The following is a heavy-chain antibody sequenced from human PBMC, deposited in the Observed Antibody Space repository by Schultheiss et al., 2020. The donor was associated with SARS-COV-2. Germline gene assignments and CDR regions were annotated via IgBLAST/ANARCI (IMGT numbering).Heavy chain of an antibody. CDR3: ARGRHYYDRDAVDI. D-gene: IGHD3-22*01. CDR1: GFTFGDYA. Sequence: GESLKISCTASGFTFGDYAMSWFRQAPGKGLEWVSAISGSGGSTYYADSVKGRFTISRDNSKNTLYLQMNSLRAEDTAVYYCARGRHYYDRDAVDIWGQGTMVTVSS. CDR2: ISGSGGST. J-gene: IGHJ3*02. V-gene: IGHV3-23*01.